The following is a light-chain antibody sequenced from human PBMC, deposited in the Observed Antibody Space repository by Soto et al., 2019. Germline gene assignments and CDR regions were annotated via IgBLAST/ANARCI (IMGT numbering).Light chain of an antibody. CDR1: GSDIGGYNY. Sequence: QSALTQPASVSGSPGQSITISCTGTGSDIGGYNYVSWYQQHPGKAPKLILYEVKYRPSGVSDRFSGSKSGTSASLAISGLRSEDEADYYCAAWDDSLSGYVFGTGTKLTVL. CDR2: EVK. V-gene: IGLV2-14*03. CDR3: AAWDDSLSGYV. J-gene: IGLJ1*01.